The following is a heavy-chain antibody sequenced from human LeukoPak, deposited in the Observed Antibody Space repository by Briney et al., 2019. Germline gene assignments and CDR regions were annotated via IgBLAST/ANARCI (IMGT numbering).Heavy chain of an antibody. Sequence: ASVKVSCKASGYTFTGYYMHWVRQAPGQGLEWMGWINPNSGGTNYAQKFQGRVTMTRDTSISTAYMELSRLRSDDTAVYYCARDPRVLFWSGYYTTDYYYMDVWGKGTTVTVSS. J-gene: IGHJ6*03. D-gene: IGHD3-3*01. CDR1: GYTFTGYY. V-gene: IGHV1-2*02. CDR3: ARDPRVLFWSGYYTTDYYYMDV. CDR2: INPNSGGT.